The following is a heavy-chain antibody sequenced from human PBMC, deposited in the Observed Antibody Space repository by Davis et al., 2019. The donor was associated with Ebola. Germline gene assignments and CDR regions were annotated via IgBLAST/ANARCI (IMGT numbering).Heavy chain of an antibody. CDR2: IYTSWST. CDR3: ARDRPYGSGWYNYYYGMDV. J-gene: IGHJ6*02. Sequence: MPGGSLRLSCTVSGGSISSYYWSWIRQPAGKGLEWIGRIYTSWSTNYNPSLKSRVTMSVDTSKNHFSLKLSSVTAADTAVYYCARDRPYGSGWYNYYYGMDVWGQGTTVTVSS. V-gene: IGHV4-4*07. D-gene: IGHD6-19*01. CDR1: GGSISSYY.